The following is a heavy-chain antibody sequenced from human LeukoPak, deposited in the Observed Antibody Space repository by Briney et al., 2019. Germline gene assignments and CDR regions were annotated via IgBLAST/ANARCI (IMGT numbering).Heavy chain of an antibody. CDR2: ISGGGGST. J-gene: IGHJ4*02. Sequence: GGSLRLSCVASGFTFSRYAMSWVRQAPGKGLEWVSSISGGGGSTDYADSVKGRFTMSRDNSKNTLYLQMNSLRAEDTAVYYCAKDSPFDYWGQGTLVTVSS. CDR1: GFTFSRYA. V-gene: IGHV3-23*01. CDR3: AKDSPFDY.